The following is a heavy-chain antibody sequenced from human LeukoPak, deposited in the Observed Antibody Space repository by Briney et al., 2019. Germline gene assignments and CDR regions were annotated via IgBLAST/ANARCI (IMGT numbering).Heavy chain of an antibody. Sequence: RGSLTLSCAASGFTFSNYEFNWLRQPPGKGLEWVSYICISGRNIYYADSVKGRFTISRDNAKNTLYLQMNSLRAEDTAVYYCARNLVQLRSKDFWGQGTLVTVSS. J-gene: IGHJ4*02. CDR3: ARNLVQLRSKDF. V-gene: IGHV3-48*03. CDR2: ICISGRNI. D-gene: IGHD5-18*01. CDR1: GFTFSNYE.